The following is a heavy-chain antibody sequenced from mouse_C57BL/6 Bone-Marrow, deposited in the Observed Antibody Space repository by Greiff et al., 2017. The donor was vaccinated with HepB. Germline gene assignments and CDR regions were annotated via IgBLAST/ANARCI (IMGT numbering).Heavy chain of an antibody. CDR1: GYSITSGYY. Sequence: ESGPGLVKPSQSLSLTCSVTGYSITSGYYWNWIRQFPGNKLEWMGYISYDGSNNYNPSLKNRISITRDTSKNQFFLKLNSVTTEDTATYYCAREGYGNYGVYAMDYWGQGTSVTVSS. CDR2: ISYDGSN. J-gene: IGHJ4*01. CDR3: AREGYGNYGVYAMDY. V-gene: IGHV3-6*01. D-gene: IGHD2-1*01.